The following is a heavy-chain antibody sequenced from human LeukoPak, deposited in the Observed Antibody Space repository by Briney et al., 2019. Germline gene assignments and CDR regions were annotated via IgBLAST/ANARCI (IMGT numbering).Heavy chain of an antibody. D-gene: IGHD2-2*01. CDR2: INLNDGGT. J-gene: IGHJ4*02. CDR1: GYIFANYG. CDR3: ARDPPEAAMGIDY. V-gene: IGHV1-2*02. Sequence: ASVKVSCKASGYIFANYGITWVRQAPGRGLEWMGWINLNDGGTNYAQKFQGRVTMTRDTTISTAYMELSRLTSDDTAVYYCARDPPEAAMGIDYWGQGTLVTVSS.